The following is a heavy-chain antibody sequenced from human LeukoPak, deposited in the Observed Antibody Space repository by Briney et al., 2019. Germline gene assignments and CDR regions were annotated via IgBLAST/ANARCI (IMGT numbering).Heavy chain of an antibody. CDR3: ARPYSSNWYGAFNI. V-gene: IGHV4-59*01. J-gene: IGHJ3*02. Sequence: SETLSLTCTVSGGSISNYYWSWIRQPPGKGLEWMGYIYYSGGTSYNPSLKSRPAISVGTYKKQLSLKLTSGPAADTALYYCARPYSSNWYGAFNIWGQGTMVTVSS. CDR1: GGSISNYY. CDR2: IYYSGGT. D-gene: IGHD6-13*01.